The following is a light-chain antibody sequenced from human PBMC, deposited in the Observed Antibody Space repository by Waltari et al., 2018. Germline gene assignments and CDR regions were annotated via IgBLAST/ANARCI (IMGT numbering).Light chain of an antibody. CDR3: QSYDTSLSGYV. CDR2: GNS. CDR1: SSNTGAGYD. V-gene: IGLV1-40*01. J-gene: IGLJ1*01. Sequence: QSVLTQPPSVSGAPGQRVTISCPGSSSNTGAGYDVPWYQQLPGTAPKVLIYGNSNRPSGVPDRLSGSKSGTSASLAITGLQGDDEAEYYCQSYDTSLSGYVFGTGTKVTVL.